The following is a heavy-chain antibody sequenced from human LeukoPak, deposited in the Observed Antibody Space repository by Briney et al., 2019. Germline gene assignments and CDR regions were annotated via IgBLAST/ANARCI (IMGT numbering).Heavy chain of an antibody. D-gene: IGHD3-10*01. Sequence: PSQTLSLTCTVSGGSISSGGYYWSWIRQHPGKGLEWIGYIYYSGSTYYNPSLKSRVTISVDRSKNQFSLKLSSVTAADTAVYYCAGKAYGSGSYYLNNWFDPWGQGTLVTVSS. CDR2: IYYSGST. CDR1: GGSISSGGYY. V-gene: IGHV4-31*09. CDR3: AGKAYGSGSYYLNNWFDP. J-gene: IGHJ5*02.